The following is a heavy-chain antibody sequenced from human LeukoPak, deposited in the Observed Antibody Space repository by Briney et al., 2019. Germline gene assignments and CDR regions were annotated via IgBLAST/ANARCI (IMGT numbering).Heavy chain of an antibody. CDR3: ARDLPAAVADSY. V-gene: IGHV1-46*01. D-gene: IGHD6-19*01. J-gene: IGHJ4*02. CDR2: INPSGGST. Sequence: GASVKVSCKASGYTFTSYDINWVRQAPGQGLEWMGIINPSGGSTSYAQKFQGRVTMTRDTSTGTVYMELSSLRSEDTAVYYCARDLPAAVADSYWGQGTLVTVSS. CDR1: GYTFTSYD.